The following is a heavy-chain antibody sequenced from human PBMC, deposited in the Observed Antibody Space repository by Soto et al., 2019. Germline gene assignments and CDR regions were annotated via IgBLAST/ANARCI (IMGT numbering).Heavy chain of an antibody. Sequence: PGGSLRLSCAASGFTFSSYGMHWVRQAPGKGLEWVAVIWYDGSNKYYADSVKGRFTISRDNSKNTLYLQMNSLRAEDTAVYYCARGGYSYGSHFDYWGQGTLVTVSS. J-gene: IGHJ4*02. D-gene: IGHD5-18*01. CDR1: GFTFSSYG. CDR2: IWYDGSNK. V-gene: IGHV3-33*01. CDR3: ARGGYSYGSHFDY.